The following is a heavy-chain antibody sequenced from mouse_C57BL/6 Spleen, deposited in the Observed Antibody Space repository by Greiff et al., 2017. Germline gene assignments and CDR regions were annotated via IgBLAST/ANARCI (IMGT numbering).Heavy chain of an antibody. J-gene: IGHJ3*01. CDR3: ARGHYDYDWFAY. CDR2: INYDGSST. Sequence: EVMLVESEGGLVQPGSSMKLSCTASGFTFSDYYMAWVRQVPEKGLEWVANINYDGSSTYYLDSLKSRFIISRDNAKNILYLQMSSLKSEDTATYYCARGHYDYDWFAYWGQGTLVTVSA. V-gene: IGHV5-16*01. D-gene: IGHD2-4*01. CDR1: GFTFSDYY.